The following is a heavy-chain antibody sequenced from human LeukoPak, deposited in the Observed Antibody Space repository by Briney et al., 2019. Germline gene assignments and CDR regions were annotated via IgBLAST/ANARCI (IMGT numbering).Heavy chain of an antibody. CDR1: GGSISSSSYY. CDR3: ARAVQWKWELPPSAFDI. J-gene: IGHJ3*02. D-gene: IGHD1-26*01. CDR2: IYYSGST. V-gene: IGHV4-39*07. Sequence: SETLSLTCTVSGGSISSSSYYWGWIRQPPGKGMEWIGSIYYSGSTYYNPSLKSRVTISVDTSKNQFSLKLSSVTAADTAVYYCARAVQWKWELPPSAFDIWGQGTMVTVSS.